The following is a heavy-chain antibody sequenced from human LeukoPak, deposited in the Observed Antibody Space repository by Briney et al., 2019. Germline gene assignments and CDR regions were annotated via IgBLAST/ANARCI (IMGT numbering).Heavy chain of an antibody. J-gene: IGHJ6*02. D-gene: IGHD3-9*01. CDR2: INPNSGGT. CDR3: ARRVDFDWFHNPSGVDV. V-gene: IGHV1-2*02. Sequence: ASVKVSCKASGYTFTGYYMHWVRQAPGQGLEWMGWINPNSGGTNYAQKFQGRVTMTRDTSISTAYMELSRLRSDDTAVYYCARRVDFDWFHNPSGVDVWGQGTTVTVSS. CDR1: GYTFTGYY.